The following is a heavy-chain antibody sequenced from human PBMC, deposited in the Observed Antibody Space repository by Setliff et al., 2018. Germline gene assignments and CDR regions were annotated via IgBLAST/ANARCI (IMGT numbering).Heavy chain of an antibody. CDR1: GYTFISYG. D-gene: IGHD2-2*01. J-gene: IGHJ3*02. Sequence: ASVKVSCKASGYTFISYGISWVRQAPGQGLEWMGWISAYNGNTNYAQKLQGRVTMTTXXXTSTXXXXXXXXXXXXXAVYYXAXXLFHCSSTSCYLDAFDIWGQGTMVTVSS. V-gene: IGHV1-18*01. CDR3: AXXLFHCSSTSCYLDAFDI. CDR2: ISAYNGNT.